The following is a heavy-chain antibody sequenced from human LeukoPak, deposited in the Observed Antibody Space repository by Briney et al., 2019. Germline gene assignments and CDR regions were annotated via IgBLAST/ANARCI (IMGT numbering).Heavy chain of an antibody. D-gene: IGHD4-17*01. Sequence: SETLSLTCSVSGGSVSSANYYWSRIRQPPGKGLEWIGYIHYAGSTNYNASLKSRLTISVDTSKNQFSLKLTSVTAADTAVYYCARDDTVTTGFDYWGQGTLVTVSS. CDR3: ARDDTVTTGFDY. CDR2: IHYAGST. CDR1: GGSVSSANYY. J-gene: IGHJ4*02. V-gene: IGHV4-61*01.